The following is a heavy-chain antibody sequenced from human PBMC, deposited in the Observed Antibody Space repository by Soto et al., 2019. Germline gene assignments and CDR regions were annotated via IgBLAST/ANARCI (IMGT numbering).Heavy chain of an antibody. CDR1: GGTFSSYA. Sequence: ASVKVSCKASGGTFSSYAISWVRQAPGQGLEWMGGIIPIFGTANYAQKFQGRVTVTADESTSTAYMELSSLRSEDTAVYYCASGSLYDSSGSLIINAFDIWGQGTMVTV. J-gene: IGHJ3*02. CDR3: ASGSLYDSSGSLIINAFDI. CDR2: IIPIFGTA. D-gene: IGHD3-22*01. V-gene: IGHV1-69*13.